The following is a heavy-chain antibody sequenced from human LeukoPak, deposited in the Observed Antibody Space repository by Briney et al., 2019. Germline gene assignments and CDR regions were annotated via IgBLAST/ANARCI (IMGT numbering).Heavy chain of an antibody. D-gene: IGHD2-15*01. CDR3: ARDSIYCSGGSCYSPWIYYFDY. J-gene: IGHJ4*02. CDR2: ISYDGSNK. CDR1: GFTFTSYA. V-gene: IGHV3-30*04. Sequence: GRSLRLSCAASGFTFTSYAMHWVRQAPGKGLEWGAVISYDGSNKNYADSVKGRFTISRDNSKNTLYLQMNSLRAEDTAVYYCARDSIYCSGGSCYSPWIYYFDYWGQGTLVTVSS.